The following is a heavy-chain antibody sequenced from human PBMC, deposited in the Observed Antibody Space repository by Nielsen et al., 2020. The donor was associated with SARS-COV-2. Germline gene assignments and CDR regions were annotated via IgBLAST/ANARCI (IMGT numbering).Heavy chain of an antibody. V-gene: IGHV3-48*02. Sequence: GESLKISWAASGFTFSSYSMNRVRQAPGKGLEWVSYISSSSSTIYYADSVKGRFTISRDNAKNSLYLQMNSLRDEDTAVYYCARDRKPMVRGVSFGMDVWGQGTTVTVSS. J-gene: IGHJ6*02. CDR3: ARDRKPMVRGVSFGMDV. D-gene: IGHD3-10*01. CDR2: ISSSSSTI. CDR1: GFTFSSYS.